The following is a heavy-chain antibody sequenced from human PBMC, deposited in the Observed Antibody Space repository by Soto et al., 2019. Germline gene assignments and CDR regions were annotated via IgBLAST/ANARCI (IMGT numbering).Heavy chain of an antibody. J-gene: IGHJ6*02. CDR2: INPSGGIT. V-gene: IGHV1-46*01. CDR3: ASSPAFSSSWYGIPPDPSHGMDV. D-gene: IGHD6-13*01. CDR1: GYTFTSFY. Sequence: QMQLVQSGAEVKRPGASVRVSCKSSGYTFTSFYIHWVRQAPGQGLAWIGIINPSGGITNFAQRFQGRVTRTRDMSTNTQYMELSSLKSDDTAVYYCASSPAFSSSWYGIPPDPSHGMDVWGQGTTVTVS.